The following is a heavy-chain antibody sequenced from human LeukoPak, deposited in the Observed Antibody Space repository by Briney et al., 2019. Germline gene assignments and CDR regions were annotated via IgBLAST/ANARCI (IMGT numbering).Heavy chain of an antibody. CDR3: ARDRSASL. J-gene: IGHJ4*02. V-gene: IGHV4-34*01. Sequence: KPSETLSLTCAVYGGSFSGYYWSWVRQPPGKGLEWIGEINHSGSTNYNPSLKSRVTISVDTSKNQFSLKLSSVTAADTAVYYCARDRSASLWGQGTLVTVSS. D-gene: IGHD3-10*01. CDR1: GGSFSGYY. CDR2: INHSGST.